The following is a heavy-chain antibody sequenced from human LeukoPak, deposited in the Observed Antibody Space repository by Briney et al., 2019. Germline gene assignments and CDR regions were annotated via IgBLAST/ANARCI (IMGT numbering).Heavy chain of an antibody. CDR1: GGSISSYY. D-gene: IGHD6-19*01. CDR2: IYYTGTT. J-gene: IGHJ6*03. Sequence: SETLSLTCTVSGGSISSYYWSWIRQPPGKGLEWVGYIYYTGTTNYNPSLKSRVTISLDTSKNQFSLKLSSVTAADTAVYYCAGQEGNAVAGTAMGYYYYYMDVWGKGTTVTVSS. V-gene: IGHV4-59*01. CDR3: AGQEGNAVAGTAMGYYYYYMDV.